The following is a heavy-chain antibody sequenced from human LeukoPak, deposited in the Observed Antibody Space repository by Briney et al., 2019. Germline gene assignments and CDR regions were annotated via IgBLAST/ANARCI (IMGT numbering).Heavy chain of an antibody. Sequence: SETLSLTCAVSGGSISSGGYSWSWIRQPPGKGLEWIGYIYHSGSTYYSPSLKSRVTISVDRSKNQFSLKLSSVTAADTAVYYCARAGLGFDPWGQGTLVTVSS. D-gene: IGHD6-19*01. CDR2: IYHSGST. J-gene: IGHJ5*02. CDR1: GGSISSGGYS. CDR3: ARAGLGFDP. V-gene: IGHV4-30-2*01.